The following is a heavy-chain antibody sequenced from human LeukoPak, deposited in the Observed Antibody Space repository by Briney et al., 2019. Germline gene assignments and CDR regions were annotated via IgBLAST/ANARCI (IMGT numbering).Heavy chain of an antibody. V-gene: IGHV3-7*03. J-gene: IGHJ4*02. D-gene: IGHD3-10*01. CDR1: GFTFSGYW. CDR3: ARGTYYYGSGSPETGY. CDR2: IKQDGSEK. Sequence: GGSLRLSCVASGFTFSGYWLSWIRQAPGKGLEWMANIKQDGSEKYYVDSVKGRFTISRDNAKNSLYLQMNSLRAEDTAVYYCARGTYYYGSGSPETGYWGQGTLVTVSS.